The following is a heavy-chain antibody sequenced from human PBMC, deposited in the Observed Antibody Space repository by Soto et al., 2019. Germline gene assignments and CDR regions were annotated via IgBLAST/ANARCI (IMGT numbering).Heavy chain of an antibody. V-gene: IGHV3-23*01. Sequence: GGSLRLSCAASGFTFSSYAISWVRQAPGKGLEWVSAISGIGHSTYYADSVKGRFTISRDNSKNTLYLQMNSLRAEDTAVYYCAKRIMATIGHFDSWGQGTLVTVSS. J-gene: IGHJ4*02. D-gene: IGHD5-12*01. CDR2: ISGIGHST. CDR1: GFTFSSYA. CDR3: AKRIMATIGHFDS.